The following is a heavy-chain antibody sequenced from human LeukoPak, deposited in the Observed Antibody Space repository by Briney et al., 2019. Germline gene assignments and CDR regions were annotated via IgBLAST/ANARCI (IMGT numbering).Heavy chain of an antibody. CDR2: IIPIFGTA. CDR3: ARTVRYSSGPLTDLLPYYFDY. D-gene: IGHD6-19*01. V-gene: IGHV1-69*06. Sequence: ASVKVSCKTSGGTFSNYTISWVRQAPGQGLEWMGGIIPIFGTANYAQKFQGKVTITADKSTSTAYMELSSLRSEDTAVYYCARTVRYSSGPLTDLLPYYFDYWGQGTLVTVSS. CDR1: GGTFSNYT. J-gene: IGHJ4*02.